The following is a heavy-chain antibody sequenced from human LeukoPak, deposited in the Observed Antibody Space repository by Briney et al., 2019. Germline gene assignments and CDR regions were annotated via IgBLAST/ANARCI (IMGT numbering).Heavy chain of an antibody. Sequence: GGSLRLSCAASGFTFSSYAMHWVRQAPGKGLEWVAVISYDGSNKYYADSVKGRFTISRDNAKNSLYLQMNSLRAEDTAVYYCARGMAVAANWFDPWGQGTLVTVSS. J-gene: IGHJ5*02. CDR3: ARGMAVAANWFDP. CDR1: GFTFSSYA. D-gene: IGHD2-15*01. V-gene: IGHV3-30-3*01. CDR2: ISYDGSNK.